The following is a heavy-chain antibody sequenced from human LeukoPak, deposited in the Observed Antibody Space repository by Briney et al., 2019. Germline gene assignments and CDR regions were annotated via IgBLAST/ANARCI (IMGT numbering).Heavy chain of an antibody. J-gene: IGHJ4*02. D-gene: IGHD2-2*01. CDR1: GYTFPLYY. Sequence: ASVKVSCKASGYTFPLYYIHWLRQAPGEGLEWVGWILPNSGDTFYAQRFRGRVTMTSDTSTNTAYMDLYKLTSDDTAVYFCARPLHELVSAAPFDYWGQGTLVTVSS. CDR2: ILPNSGDT. V-gene: IGHV1-2*02. CDR3: ARPLHELVSAAPFDY.